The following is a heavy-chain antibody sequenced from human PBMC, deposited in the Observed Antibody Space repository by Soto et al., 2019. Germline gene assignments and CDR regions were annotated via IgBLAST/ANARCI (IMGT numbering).Heavy chain of an antibody. V-gene: IGHV3-23*01. D-gene: IGHD3-10*01. CDR3: AKDNVKVVSMGRGYFDS. Sequence: EVQLLESGGDLVQPGGSVRLSCAASGFTFEMYAMSWVRQAPGKGLEWVTGITGRGGTTFYADSVKGRFTISRDSSMNTLYLEMHSLRAEETAVYYCAKDNVKVVSMGRGYFDSWGQGTLVIVSS. J-gene: IGHJ4*02. CDR2: ITGRGGTT. CDR1: GFTFEMYA.